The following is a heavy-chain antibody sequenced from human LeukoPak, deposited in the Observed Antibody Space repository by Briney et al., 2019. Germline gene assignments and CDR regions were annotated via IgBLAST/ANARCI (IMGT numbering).Heavy chain of an antibody. J-gene: IGHJ2*01. CDR2: INHSGST. CDR3: ARARHYYDSSGYRNWYFDL. Sequence: SETLSLTCTVSSGSFSAAPHFWAWIRQPPGKGLEWIGEINHSGSTNYNPSLKSRVTISVDTSKNQFSLKLSSVTAADTAVYYCARARHYYDSSGYRNWYFDLWGRGTLVTVSS. D-gene: IGHD3-22*01. CDR1: SGSFSAAPHF. V-gene: IGHV4-34*01.